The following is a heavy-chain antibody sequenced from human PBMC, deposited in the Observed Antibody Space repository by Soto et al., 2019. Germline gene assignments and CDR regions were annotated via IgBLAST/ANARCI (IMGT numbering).Heavy chain of an antibody. D-gene: IGHD1-26*01. J-gene: IGHJ5*02. CDR3: AKGGSSRFDP. CDR1: GGSISSYY. V-gene: IGHV4-59*01. Sequence: QVQLQESGPGLVKPSETVSLTCTVSGGSISSYYWSWIRQPPGKGLEWIGYIYYIGSTNYNPSLKSRVTISVDTSKNQFSLKLSSVTAADTAVYYCAKGGSSRFDPWGQGTLVTVSS. CDR2: IYYIGST.